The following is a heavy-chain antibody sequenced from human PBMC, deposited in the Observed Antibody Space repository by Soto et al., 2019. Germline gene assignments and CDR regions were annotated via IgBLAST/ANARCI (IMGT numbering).Heavy chain of an antibody. D-gene: IGHD4-17*01. J-gene: IGHJ5*02. Sequence: ASVKVSCKASGYTFTSYDINWVRQATGQGLEWMGWLSPNSGNTGYAQKFQGRVTMTRNTSISTAYMELSSLRSEDTAVYYCARGPAAYGDYTNWFDPWGQGTLVTV. CDR3: ARGPAAYGDYTNWFDP. V-gene: IGHV1-8*01. CDR2: LSPNSGNT. CDR1: GYTFTSYD.